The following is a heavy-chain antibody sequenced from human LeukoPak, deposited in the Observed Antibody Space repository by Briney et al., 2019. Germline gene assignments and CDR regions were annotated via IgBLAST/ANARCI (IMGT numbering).Heavy chain of an antibody. V-gene: IGHV1-46*01. Sequence: ASVKVSCKASGYTFTSYYMHWVRQAPGQGLEWMGIINPSGGSTSYAQKFRGRVTMTRDTSTSTVYMELSSLRSEDTAVYYCARERLRTIFGVVDAFDMWGQGTTVTVSS. CDR3: ARERLRTIFGVVDAFDM. J-gene: IGHJ3*02. D-gene: IGHD3-3*01. CDR2: INPSGGST. CDR1: GYTFTSYY.